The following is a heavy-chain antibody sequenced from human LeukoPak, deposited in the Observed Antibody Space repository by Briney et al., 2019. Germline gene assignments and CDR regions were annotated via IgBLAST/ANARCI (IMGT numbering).Heavy chain of an antibody. D-gene: IGHD6-19*01. Sequence: RASVKVSCKASGYTFTSYYMHWVRQAPGQGLEWMGIINPSGGSTSYAQKFQGRATMTRDTSTSTVYMELSSLRSEDTAVYYCASIAVAGTLFDYWGQGTLVTVSS. CDR1: GYTFTSYY. V-gene: IGHV1-46*01. CDR2: INPSGGST. J-gene: IGHJ4*02. CDR3: ASIAVAGTLFDY.